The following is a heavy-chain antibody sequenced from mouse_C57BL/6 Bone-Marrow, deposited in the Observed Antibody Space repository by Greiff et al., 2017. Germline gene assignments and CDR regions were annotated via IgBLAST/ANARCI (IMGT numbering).Heavy chain of an antibody. Sequence: QVQLQQPGAELVKPGASVKMSCKASGYTFTSYWITWVKQRPGQGLEWIGDIYPGSGSTNYNEKFKSKATLTVDTSSSTAYMQLSSLTSEDSAVYNCAGDDSSNCLYKAIDYWGQGTSVTVSS. J-gene: IGHJ4*01. CDR1: GYTFTSYW. V-gene: IGHV1-55*01. CDR2: IYPGSGST. D-gene: IGHD3-2*01. CDR3: AGDDSSNCLYKAIDY.